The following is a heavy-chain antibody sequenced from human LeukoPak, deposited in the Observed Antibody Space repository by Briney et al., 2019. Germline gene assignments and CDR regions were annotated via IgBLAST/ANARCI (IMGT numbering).Heavy chain of an antibody. V-gene: IGHV4-34*01. J-gene: IGHJ4*02. D-gene: IGHD2-21*02. CDR1: GGSFSGYY. Sequence: SETLSLTCAVYGGSFSGYYWSWIRQPPGKGLEWIGEINHSGSTNYNPSLKSRVTISVDTSKNQFSLKLSSVTAADTAVYYCARRDATRTDYWGQGTLVTVSS. CDR3: ARRDATRTDY. CDR2: INHSGST.